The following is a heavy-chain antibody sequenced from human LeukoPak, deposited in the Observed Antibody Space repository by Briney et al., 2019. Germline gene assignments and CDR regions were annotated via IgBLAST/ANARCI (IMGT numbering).Heavy chain of an antibody. CDR3: ATLQYSGIHY. D-gene: IGHD1-26*01. CDR2: IYSGGST. V-gene: IGHV3-23*03. Sequence: GGSLSLSCAASGFTFSSYAMSWVRQAPGKGREWVSVIYSGGSTYYADSVKGRFTISRDNSKNTLYLQMISLRAEDTAVSYCATLQYSGIHYWGQGTLVTVSS. J-gene: IGHJ4*02. CDR1: GFTFSSYA.